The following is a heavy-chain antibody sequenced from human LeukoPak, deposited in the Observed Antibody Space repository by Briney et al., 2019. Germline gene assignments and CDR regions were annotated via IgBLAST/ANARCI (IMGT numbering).Heavy chain of an antibody. J-gene: IGHJ5*02. CDR1: GFTLSSYG. CDR2: IWYDGGNK. CDR3: AKDRTTNWGFRAGFDP. Sequence: GGSLRLSCAASGFTLSSYGMHWVRQAPGKGLEWVAVIWYDGGNKYYADSVKGRFTISRDNSENTLYLQMNSLRAEDTAVYYCAKDRTTNWGFRAGFDPWGQGTLVTVSS. V-gene: IGHV3-33*06. D-gene: IGHD7-27*01.